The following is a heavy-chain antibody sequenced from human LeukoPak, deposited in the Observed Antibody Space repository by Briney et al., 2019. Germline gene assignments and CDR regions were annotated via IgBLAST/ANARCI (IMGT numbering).Heavy chain of an antibody. V-gene: IGHV4-61*01. CDR2: IYYSGST. CDR1: GGSVSSGTYY. Sequence: PSETLSLTCTVSGGSVSSGTYYWSWIRQPPGKGLERIGYIYYSGSTNYNPSLKSRVTISVDTSKNQFSLKLNSVTAADTAVYYCARDRVRGNSNPFFDYWGQGTLVTVSS. J-gene: IGHJ4*02. D-gene: IGHD4-11*01. CDR3: ARDRVRGNSNPFFDY.